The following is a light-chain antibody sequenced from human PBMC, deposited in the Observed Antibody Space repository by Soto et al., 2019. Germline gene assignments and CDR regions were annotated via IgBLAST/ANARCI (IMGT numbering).Light chain of an antibody. CDR3: QQYDTLWT. J-gene: IGKJ1*01. Sequence: DIQMTQSPSTLSASVGDRVTITCRASQSFSRWLSLYQQKPGKAPKLLIYNASTLESGVPSRFSASVSGTEFTLSISRLQPDDIATYYCQQYDTLWTFGQGTKVDIK. CDR1: QSFSRW. CDR2: NAS. V-gene: IGKV1-5*01.